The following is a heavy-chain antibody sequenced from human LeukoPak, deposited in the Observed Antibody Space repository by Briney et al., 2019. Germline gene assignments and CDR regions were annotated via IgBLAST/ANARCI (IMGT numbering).Heavy chain of an antibody. V-gene: IGHV3-23*01. CDR2: ISGSGGST. D-gene: IGHD6-19*01. Sequence: GGSLRLSCAASGFTFSSYAMSWVRQAPEKGLEWVSAISGSGGSTYYADSVKGRFTISRDNSKNTLYLQMNSLRAEDTAVYYCAKDNAGWYRGYFDYWGQGTLVTVSS. CDR3: AKDNAGWYRGYFDY. CDR1: GFTFSSYA. J-gene: IGHJ4*02.